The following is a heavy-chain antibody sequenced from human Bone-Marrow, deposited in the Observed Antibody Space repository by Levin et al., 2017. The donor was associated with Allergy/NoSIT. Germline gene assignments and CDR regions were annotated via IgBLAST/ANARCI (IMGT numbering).Heavy chain of an antibody. CDR2: IFPADSDT. CDR3: ARSGSKNYALYSWFAP. D-gene: IGHD3-10*01. J-gene: IGHJ5*02. Sequence: KSGGSLRLSCKTSGSTFPTYWIAWLRQMPGKGLEWIGLIFPADSDTRYSPSFQGHVTISVDKSVNTAYLQWTSLKASDTAIYYCARSGSKNYALYSWFAPWGQGTPVTVSS. CDR1: GSTFPTYW. V-gene: IGHV5-51*01.